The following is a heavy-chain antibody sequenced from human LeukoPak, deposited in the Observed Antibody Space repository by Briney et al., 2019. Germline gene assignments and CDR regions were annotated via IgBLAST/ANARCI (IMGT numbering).Heavy chain of an antibody. Sequence: PSQTLSLTCAISGDSVSCNSATWNWMRQSPSRGLEWLGRTYYRSKWYNDYAVSVRSRITIIPDTSKNQFSLQLNSVTPEDTAVYYCGRGSLDYEVLDYHYYMDVWGKGTTVTVSS. D-gene: IGHD4-17*01. CDR3: GRGSLDYEVLDYHYYMDV. J-gene: IGHJ6*03. CDR2: TYYRSKWYN. V-gene: IGHV6-1*01. CDR1: GDSVSCNSAT.